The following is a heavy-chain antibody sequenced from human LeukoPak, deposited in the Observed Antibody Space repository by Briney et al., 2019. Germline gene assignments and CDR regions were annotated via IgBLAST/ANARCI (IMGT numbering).Heavy chain of an antibody. V-gene: IGHV3-72*01. CDR1: GFTFSDHY. Sequence: GGSLRLSCAASGFTFSDHYMDWVRQAPGKGLEWVGRIRKKVNSYTTEYAASVKDRFSISRDDSKNSLYLQMNSLKTEDTAVYYCASGRLRWYFDYWGQGTLVTVSS. J-gene: IGHJ4*02. CDR3: ASGRLRWYFDY. CDR2: IRKKVNSYTT. D-gene: IGHD4-23*01.